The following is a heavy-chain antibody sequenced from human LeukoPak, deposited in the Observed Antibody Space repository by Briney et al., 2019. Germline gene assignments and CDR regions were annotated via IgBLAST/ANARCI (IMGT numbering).Heavy chain of an antibody. V-gene: IGHV3-23*01. CDR2: ISATGANT. D-gene: IGHD2-15*01. Sequence: GGSPRLSCAASGFTFSTYSMSWVRQAPGKGLEWVSTISATGANTYYADSVNGRFTISRDNSKNTLYLQMSSLRVEDTALYYCAKVHRAANWFDAFDVWGQGTMVTVSS. CDR3: AKVHRAANWFDAFDV. CDR1: GFTFSTYS. J-gene: IGHJ3*01.